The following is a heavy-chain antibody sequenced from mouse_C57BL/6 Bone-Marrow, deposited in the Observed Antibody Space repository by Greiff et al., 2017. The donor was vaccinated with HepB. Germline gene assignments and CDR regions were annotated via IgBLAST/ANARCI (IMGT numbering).Heavy chain of an antibody. V-gene: IGHV1-81*01. CDR2: IYPRSGNT. CDR1: GYTFTSYG. J-gene: IGHJ4*01. CDR3: ARRTTVVAYYAMDY. D-gene: IGHD1-1*01. Sequence: QVHVKQSGAELARPGASVKLSCKASGYTFTSYGISWVKQRTGQGLEWIGEIYPRSGNTYYNEKFKGKATLTADKSSSTAYMELRSLTSEDSAVYFCARRTTVVAYYAMDYWGQGTSVTVSS.